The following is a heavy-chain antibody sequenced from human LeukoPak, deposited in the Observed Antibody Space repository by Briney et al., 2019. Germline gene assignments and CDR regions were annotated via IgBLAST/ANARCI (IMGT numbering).Heavy chain of an antibody. V-gene: IGHV4-38-2*01. Sequence: SETLSLTCAVSGYSISSGYYWGWIRQPPGRWLEWIGSIFHSGSTYYNPSLKSRVNMSVDTSKNQISLKLSSVTAADTAVYYCARASGSYGSGSYYYYGMDVWGKGTTVTVPS. J-gene: IGHJ6*04. CDR1: GYSISSGYY. CDR2: IFHSGST. D-gene: IGHD3-10*01. CDR3: ARASGSYGSGSYYYYGMDV.